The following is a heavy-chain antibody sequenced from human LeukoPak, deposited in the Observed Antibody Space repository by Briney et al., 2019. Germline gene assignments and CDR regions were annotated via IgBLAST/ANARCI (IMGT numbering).Heavy chain of an antibody. CDR2: INHSGST. J-gene: IGHJ6*03. CDR3: ARRVLLWFGEFQYYYYYMDV. D-gene: IGHD3-10*01. CDR1: GGSFSGYY. V-gene: IGHV4-34*01. Sequence: SETLSLTCAVYGGSFSGYYWSWIRQPPGKGLEWIGEINHSGSTNHNPSLKSRVTISVDTSKNQFSLKLSSVTAADTAVYYCARRVLLWFGEFQYYYYYMDVWGKGTTVTVSS.